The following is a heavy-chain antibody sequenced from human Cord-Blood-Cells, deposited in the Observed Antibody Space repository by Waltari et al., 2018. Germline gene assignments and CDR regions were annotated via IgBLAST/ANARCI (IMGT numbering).Heavy chain of an antibody. V-gene: IGHV4-34*01. Sequence: QVQLQQWGEGLSKPSETLSLTCAVYGGSFSGYDWSWVRQLPGNGLEWIGESNHSGSTNYNPSLKSRVTISVDTSKNQFSLKLSSVTAADTAVYYCARGETGDHRVDYWGQGTLVTVSS. D-gene: IGHD7-27*01. CDR2: SNHSGST. J-gene: IGHJ4*02. CDR3: ARGETGDHRVDY. CDR1: GGSFSGYD.